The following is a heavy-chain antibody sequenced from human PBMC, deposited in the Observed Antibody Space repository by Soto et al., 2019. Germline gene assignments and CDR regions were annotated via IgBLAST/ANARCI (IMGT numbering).Heavy chain of an antibody. CDR2: INPNSGGT. J-gene: IGHJ5*02. CDR3: ARGDSTWSGYSFNWFDP. D-gene: IGHD3-3*01. CDR1: GYTFTGYY. V-gene: IGHV1-2*04. Sequence: QVQLVQSGAEVKKPGASVKVSCKASGYTFTGYYMHWVRQAPGQGLEWMGWINPNSGGTNYAQKFQGWVTMTRDTSISTAYMELSRLRSDDTAVYYSARGDSTWSGYSFNWFDPWGQGTLVTVSS.